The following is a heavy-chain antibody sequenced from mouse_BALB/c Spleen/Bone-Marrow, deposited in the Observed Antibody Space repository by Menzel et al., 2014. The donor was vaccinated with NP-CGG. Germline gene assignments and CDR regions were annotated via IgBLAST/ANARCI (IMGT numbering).Heavy chain of an antibody. CDR2: INPSTGYT. D-gene: IGHD2-3*01. J-gene: IGHJ3*01. Sequence: QVQLQQSGAELAKPGASVKMPCKASGHTFTSYWMHWVKQRPGQGLEWIGYINPSTGYTEYNQKFKDKATLTADKSSSTAYMQLSSLTSKDSAVYYCARYDGYEAYWGQGTLVTVSA. V-gene: IGHV1-7*01. CDR1: GHTFTSYW. CDR3: ARYDGYEAY.